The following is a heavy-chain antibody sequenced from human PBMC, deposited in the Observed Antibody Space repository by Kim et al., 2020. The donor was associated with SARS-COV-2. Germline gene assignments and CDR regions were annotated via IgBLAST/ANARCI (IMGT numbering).Heavy chain of an antibody. CDR2: INHSGST. CDR3: AATILTGYYSKTKHDY. Sequence: SETLSLTCAVYGGSFSGYYWSWIRQPPGKGLEWIGEINHSGSTNYNPSLKSRVTISVDTSKNQFSLKLSSVTAADTAVYYCAATILTGYYSKTKHDYWGQGTLVTVSS. D-gene: IGHD3-9*01. V-gene: IGHV4-34*01. CDR1: GGSFSGYY. J-gene: IGHJ4*02.